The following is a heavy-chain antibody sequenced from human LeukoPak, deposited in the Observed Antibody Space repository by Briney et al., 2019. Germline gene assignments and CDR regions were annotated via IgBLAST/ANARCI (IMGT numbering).Heavy chain of an antibody. D-gene: IGHD1-7*01. CDR2: IYYSGST. J-gene: IGHJ4*02. CDR3: ARARYNWNYED. V-gene: IGHV4-39*07. CDR1: GDSISTNTYY. Sequence: SETLSLTCTVSGDSISTNTYYWGWIRQPPGKELEWIGSIYYSGSTYYNPSLKSRVTISVDTSKNQFSLKLSSVTAADTAVYYCARARYNWNYEDWGQGTLVTVSS.